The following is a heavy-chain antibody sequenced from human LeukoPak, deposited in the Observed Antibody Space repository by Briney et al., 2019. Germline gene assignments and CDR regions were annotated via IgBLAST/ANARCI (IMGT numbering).Heavy chain of an antibody. CDR2: IWHDASHT. CDR1: GFSFSTYS. Sequence: PGRSLRLSCAASGFSFSTYSMHWVRQAPGKGMEWVALIWHDASHTFYTDSVKGRFTISRDNSKNTVYLQMNSLGGEDTAVYYCAKGARGKNYYYGMDVWGKGTTVTVSS. V-gene: IGHV3-33*06. J-gene: IGHJ6*04. CDR3: AKGARGKNYYYGMDV.